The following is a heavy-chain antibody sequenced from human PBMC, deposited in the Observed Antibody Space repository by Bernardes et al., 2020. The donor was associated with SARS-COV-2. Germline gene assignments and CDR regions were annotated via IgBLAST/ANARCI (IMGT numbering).Heavy chain of an antibody. J-gene: IGHJ5*02. CDR1: TISITIYY. D-gene: IGHD2-15*01. V-gene: IGHV4-59*01. CDR2: IYYTGTA. CDR3: VRVSPRWGYCEDGVCNEQDFDI. Sequence: SETLSLTCSVSTISITIYYWAWIRQSPGKRLEWLGHIYYTGTANYRPSLTSRVSLSVDTAKNEIYLALSSVTAAERAVYYCVRVSPRWGYCEDGVCNEQDFDIWGQGLMVSVSP.